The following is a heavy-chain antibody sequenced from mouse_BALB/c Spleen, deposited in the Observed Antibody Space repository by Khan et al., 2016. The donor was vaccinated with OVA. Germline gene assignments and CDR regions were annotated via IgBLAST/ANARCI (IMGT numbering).Heavy chain of an antibody. CDR2: ISSGDTT. CDR3: ARDYWLAY. Sequence: EVELVVSGGGLVKPGRSLKLSCAASGFTFSNYGVSWVRQTPEKRLEWVASISSGDTTYYPDSVKGRFTISSDNARNILYLQMSILRSEDTAMYYCARDYWLAYWGQGTLVTVSA. CDR1: GFTFSNYG. V-gene: IGHV5-6-5*01. J-gene: IGHJ3*01.